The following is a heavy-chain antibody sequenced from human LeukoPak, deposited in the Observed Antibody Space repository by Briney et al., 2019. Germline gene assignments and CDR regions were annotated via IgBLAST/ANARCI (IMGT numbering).Heavy chain of an antibody. CDR1: GFTFSYYW. D-gene: IGHD6-19*01. CDR3: AREPLEALAGTSDY. Sequence: QPGGSLRLSCVASGFTFSYYWMTWVRQAPGKGLEWVANIKQDGSEKYYVDSVKGRFTISRDNAENSLSLQMNSLRAEDTAVYCCAREPLEALAGTSDYWGQGTLVTVSS. CDR2: IKQDGSEK. V-gene: IGHV3-7*01. J-gene: IGHJ4*02.